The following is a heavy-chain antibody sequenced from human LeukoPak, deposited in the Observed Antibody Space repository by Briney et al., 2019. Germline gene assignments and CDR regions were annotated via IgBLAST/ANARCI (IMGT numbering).Heavy chain of an antibody. V-gene: IGHV4-39*01. Sequence: SETLSLTCTVSGGSISSSSYYWGWIRQPPGKGLEWIGSIYYSGSTYYNPSLKSRVTISVDTSKNQFSLKLSSVTAADTAVYYCARHSSGGGGYFDYWGQGTLVTVSS. CDR2: IYYSGST. CDR3: ARHSSGGGGYFDY. CDR1: GGSISSSSYY. D-gene: IGHD6-19*01. J-gene: IGHJ4*02.